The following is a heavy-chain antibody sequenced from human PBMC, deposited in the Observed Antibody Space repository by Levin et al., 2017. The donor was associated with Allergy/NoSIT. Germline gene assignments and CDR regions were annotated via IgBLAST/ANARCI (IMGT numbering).Heavy chain of an antibody. CDR3: ARDDSSNAVTGNVVAS. Sequence: LSLTCATSGFTFSSYGMHWVRQAPGKGPEWVAIIWYDGSNEFYADSVKGRFTISRDNSKNTLYLQMNSLRGEDTAVYYCARDDSSNAVTGNVVASWGQGTLVTVSS. CDR1: GFTFSSYG. V-gene: IGHV3-33*01. D-gene: IGHD6-19*01. CDR2: IWYDGSNE. J-gene: IGHJ4*02.